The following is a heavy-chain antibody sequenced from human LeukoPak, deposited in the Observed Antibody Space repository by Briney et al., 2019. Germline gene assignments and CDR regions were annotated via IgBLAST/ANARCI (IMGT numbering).Heavy chain of an antibody. CDR1: GYTFTTHD. CDR2: INAGNGNT. CDR3: ARLKGYCSGGSCYRLQYYFDY. J-gene: IGHJ4*02. Sequence: ASVKVSCKASGYTFTTHDINWVRQAPGQRLEWMGWINAGNGNTKYSQKFQGRVTITRDTSASTAYMELSSLRSEDTAVYYCARLKGYCSGGSCYRLQYYFDYWGQGTLVTVSS. D-gene: IGHD2-15*01. V-gene: IGHV1-3*01.